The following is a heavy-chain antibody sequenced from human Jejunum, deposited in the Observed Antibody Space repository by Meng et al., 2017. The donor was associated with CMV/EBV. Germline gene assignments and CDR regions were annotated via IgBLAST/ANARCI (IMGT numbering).Heavy chain of an antibody. CDR3: ARPADCSNGVCHPTDY. D-gene: IGHD2-8*01. CDR2: ISYDGNNK. J-gene: IGHJ4*02. V-gene: IGHV3-30-3*01. Sequence: QVQLVESXXXXXQXXRXXRLSCAASGFTFSRYAMHWVRQAPGKGLEWVAFISYDGNNKYYADSVEGRFTISRDNSKNTLYLQMNSLRAEDTAVYYCARPADCSNGVCHPTDYWGQGTLVTVSS. CDR1: GFTFSRYA.